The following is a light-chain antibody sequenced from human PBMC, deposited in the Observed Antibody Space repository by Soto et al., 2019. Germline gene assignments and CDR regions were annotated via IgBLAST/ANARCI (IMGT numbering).Light chain of an antibody. CDR2: EVT. Sequence: QSVLTQPASVSGSLGQSITISCTGASSDVGGYNYVSWYQQHPGKDPKVVIFEVTKRPSGVSSRFSGSKSGNTASLTVSGLQAEDEGDYYCSSYTSSSTVLFGGGTKLTVL. CDR1: SSDVGGYNY. V-gene: IGLV2-14*01. CDR3: SSYTSSSTVL. J-gene: IGLJ2*01.